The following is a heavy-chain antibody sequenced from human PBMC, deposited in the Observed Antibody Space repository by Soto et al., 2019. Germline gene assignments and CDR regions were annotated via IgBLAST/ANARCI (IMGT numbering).Heavy chain of an antibody. CDR1: GYTFTSYY. V-gene: IGHV1-46*01. D-gene: IGHD2-2*01. CDR2: INPSGGST. CDR3: AREKGIRYCSSTSCYPNAFDI. J-gene: IGHJ3*02. Sequence: GASVKVSFKASGYTFTSYYMHWLRQAPGQGLEWMGIINPSGGSTSYAQKFQGRVTMTRDTSTSTVYMELSSLRSEDTAVYYCAREKGIRYCSSTSCYPNAFDIWGQGTMVTVSS.